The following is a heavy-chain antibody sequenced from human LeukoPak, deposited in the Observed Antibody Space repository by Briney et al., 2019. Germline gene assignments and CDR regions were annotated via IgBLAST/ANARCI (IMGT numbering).Heavy chain of an antibody. V-gene: IGHV1-8*02. D-gene: IGHD6-19*01. Sequence: ASVKVSCKASGYTFTSYDINWVRQATGQGLEWMGWMNPNSGNTGYAQKFQGRVTMTEDTSTDTAYMELSSLRSEDTAVYYCATDWKQYSSGWPVDYWGQGTLVTVSS. J-gene: IGHJ4*02. CDR2: MNPNSGNT. CDR1: GYTFTSYD. CDR3: ATDWKQYSSGWPVDY.